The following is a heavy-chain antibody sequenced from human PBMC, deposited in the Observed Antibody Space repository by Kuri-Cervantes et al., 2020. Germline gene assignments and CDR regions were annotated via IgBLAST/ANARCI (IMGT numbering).Heavy chain of an antibody. J-gene: IGHJ4*02. D-gene: IGHD4-17*01. Sequence: GESLKISCAASGFTFSSYGMHWVRQAPGKGLEWVSVIWYDGSNKYYADSVKGRFTISRDNSKTTLYLQMNSLRAEDTAVYYCARVAVTTDFDYWGQGTLVTVSS. V-gene: IGHV3-33*01. CDR1: GFTFSSYG. CDR2: IWYDGSNK. CDR3: ARVAVTTDFDY.